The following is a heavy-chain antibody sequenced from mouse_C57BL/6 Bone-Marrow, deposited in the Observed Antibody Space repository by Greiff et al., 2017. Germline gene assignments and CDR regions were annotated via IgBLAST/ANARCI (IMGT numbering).Heavy chain of an antibody. V-gene: IGHV5-4*01. D-gene: IGHD2-1*01. CDR1: GFTFSSYA. Sequence: EVQLVESGGGLVKPGGSLKLSCAASGFTFSSYAMSWVRQTPEKRLEWVATISDGGSYTYYPDNVKGRFTISRDNAKNNLYLQMSHLKSEDTAMYYCARGAYGNYDAYWGQGTLVTVSA. CDR2: ISDGGSYT. CDR3: ARGAYGNYDAY. J-gene: IGHJ3*01.